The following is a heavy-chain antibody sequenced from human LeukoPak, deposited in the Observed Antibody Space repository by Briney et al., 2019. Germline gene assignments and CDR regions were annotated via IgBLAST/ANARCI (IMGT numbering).Heavy chain of an antibody. CDR3: ARASGSYGSGSYYYYGMDV. J-gene: IGHJ6*04. Sequence: SETLSLTCAVSGYSISIGYYWGLFRQPPGKGLDWIGSIFHSGSTYYNPSLKSRVNMSVDTSKNQISLKLSSVTAADTAVYYCARASGSYGSGSYYYYGMDVWGKGTTVTVSS. V-gene: IGHV4-38-2*01. D-gene: IGHD3-10*01. CDR2: IFHSGST. CDR1: GYSISIGYY.